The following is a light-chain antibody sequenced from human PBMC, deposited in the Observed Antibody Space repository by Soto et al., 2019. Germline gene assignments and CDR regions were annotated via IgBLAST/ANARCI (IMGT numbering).Light chain of an antibody. V-gene: IGKV3-11*01. CDR2: DAS. CDR3: QQRSNWLYT. CDR1: QSVSSY. Sequence: EIVLTQSPATLSLSPVERATLSCRASQSVSSYLAWYQQKPGQAPRLLIYDASNRATGIPPRFSGSGSGTDFTLTISSLEPEDFAVYYCQQRSNWLYTCGQGTKVDIK. J-gene: IGKJ2*01.